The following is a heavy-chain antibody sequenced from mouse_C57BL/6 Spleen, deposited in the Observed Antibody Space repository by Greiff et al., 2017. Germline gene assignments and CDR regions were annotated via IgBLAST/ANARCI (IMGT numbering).Heavy chain of an antibody. D-gene: IGHD1-1*01. V-gene: IGHV14-1*01. Sequence: EVQLQQSGAELVRPGASVKLSCTASGFNINDYYLPWVQQRPEQGLEWIGRIDPEDGDTEYAPKFQGKATMTADTSSNTAYLQLIRLPSEDPAVYYGTSSTVVATDFDYWGQGTTLTVSS. CDR2: IDPEDGDT. CDR3: TSSTVVATDFDY. CDR1: GFNINDYY. J-gene: IGHJ2*01.